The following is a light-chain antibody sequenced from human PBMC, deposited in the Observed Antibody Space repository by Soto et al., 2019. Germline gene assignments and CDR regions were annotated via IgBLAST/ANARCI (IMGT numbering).Light chain of an antibody. J-gene: IGLJ1*01. Sequence: QSVLTQPRSESGSPGQSVTISCTGTSSDVGAYNYVSWYQHHPGKAPKLMIYDVNKRPSGVPDRFSGSKSGNTASLTISGLQAEDEADYSCCSYAGTYTYVFGTGTKVTVL. CDR1: SSDVGAYNY. V-gene: IGLV2-11*01. CDR3: CSYAGTYTYV. CDR2: DVN.